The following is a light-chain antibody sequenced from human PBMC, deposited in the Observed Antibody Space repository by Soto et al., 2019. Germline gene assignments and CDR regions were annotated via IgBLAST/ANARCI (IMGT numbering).Light chain of an antibody. CDR2: DAS. V-gene: IGKV3-20*01. Sequence: EFVLTQSPGTLSLSPGERATLSCRASQTVRNNYLAWYQQKPGQAPRLLIYDASSRATGIPDRFSGGASGTDFTLTINRLEPEDFAVYYCQLYGISPHFGQGTRLEIK. CDR3: QLYGISPH. J-gene: IGKJ5*01. CDR1: QTVRNNY.